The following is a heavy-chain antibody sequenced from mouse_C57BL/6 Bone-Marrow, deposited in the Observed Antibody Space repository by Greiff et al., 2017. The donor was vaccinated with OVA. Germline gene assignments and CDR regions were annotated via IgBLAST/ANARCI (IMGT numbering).Heavy chain of an antibody. V-gene: IGHV1-69*01. J-gene: IGHJ2*01. CDR2: IDPSDSYT. CDR3: ARPYYGSSWGY. D-gene: IGHD1-1*01. Sequence: QVQLQQPGAELVMPGASVKLSCKASGYTFTSYWMHWVKQRPGQGLEWIGEIDPSDSYTNYNQKFKGKSTLTVDKSSSTAYMQLSSLTSEDSAVCYCARPYYGSSWGYWGQGTTLTVSS. CDR1: GYTFTSYW.